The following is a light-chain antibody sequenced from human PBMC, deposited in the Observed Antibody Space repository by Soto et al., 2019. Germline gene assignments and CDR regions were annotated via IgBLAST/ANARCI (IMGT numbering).Light chain of an antibody. V-gene: IGKV3-15*01. CDR1: QNVLSN. CDR3: QLYNNWPIT. J-gene: IGKJ5*01. Sequence: EIVMTQSPATLSVSPGERATLSCRASQNVLSNLAWYQQKPGQAPRLLIYGASTRATGLPARFSGSGSGTQFTLTISSLQSEDFAVYYCQLYNNWPITYGQGTRLEIK. CDR2: GAS.